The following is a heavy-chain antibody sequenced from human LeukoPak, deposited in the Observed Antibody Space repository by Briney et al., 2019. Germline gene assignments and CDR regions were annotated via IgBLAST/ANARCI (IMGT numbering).Heavy chain of an antibody. D-gene: IGHD4-17*01. CDR1: GFTFSSYS. Sequence: GGSLRLSCAASGFTFSSYSMHWVRQATGKGLEWVSGIGTAGDTYYSDSVKGRLTISRENALNSLYLQMNSLRAGDTAVYYCVRANGDPRGYYMDVWGKGTTVIISS. CDR3: VRANGDPRGYYMDV. CDR2: IGTAGDT. J-gene: IGHJ6*03. V-gene: IGHV3-13*01.